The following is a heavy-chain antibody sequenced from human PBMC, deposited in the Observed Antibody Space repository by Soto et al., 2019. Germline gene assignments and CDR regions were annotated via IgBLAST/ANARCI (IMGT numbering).Heavy chain of an antibody. Sequence: EVQLLESGGGLVQPGGSLRISCAASGFTFSSYAMSWVRQAPGKGREWVSYINGGSDSIYYAESVKGRFTISRDNARNSLSLQMNSLSDEDTAVYYCAKSGDSAGWGIDFWGQGTLVTVSS. J-gene: IGHJ4*02. CDR1: GFTFSSYA. V-gene: IGHV3-48*02. CDR3: AKSGDSAGWGIDF. D-gene: IGHD6-19*01. CDR2: INGGSDSI.